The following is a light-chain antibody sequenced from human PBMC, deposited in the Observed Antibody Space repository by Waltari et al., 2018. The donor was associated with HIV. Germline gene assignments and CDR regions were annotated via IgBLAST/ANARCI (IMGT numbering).Light chain of an antibody. Sequence: DIVMTQSPLSLPVTPGEPASISCSSSQSLLHRNGYNYLDWYLQTPGQSPQLLIYLGSNRASGVPDRFSGSGSGTDFTLKISRVEAEDVGVYYCMQALQTPITFGQGTRLEIK. CDR3: MQALQTPIT. J-gene: IGKJ5*01. CDR2: LGS. V-gene: IGKV2-28*01. CDR1: QSLLHRNGYNY.